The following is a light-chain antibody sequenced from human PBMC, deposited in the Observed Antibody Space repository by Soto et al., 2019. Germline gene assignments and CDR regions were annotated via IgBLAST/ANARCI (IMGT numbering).Light chain of an antibody. CDR3: QQYGSSPLT. V-gene: IGKV3-20*01. J-gene: IGKJ4*01. CDR2: GAS. Sequence: ETVLTQSPGSLSLSPGERATLSCRASQSVSSSYLAWYQQKPGQAPRLLIYGASSRATGIPDRFSSSGSGTDSTLTISRLEPEDFAVYYCQQYGSSPLTFGGGTKVEFK. CDR1: QSVSSSY.